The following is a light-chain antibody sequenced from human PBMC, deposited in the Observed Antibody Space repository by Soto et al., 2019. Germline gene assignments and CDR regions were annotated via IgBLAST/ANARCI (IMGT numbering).Light chain of an antibody. CDR3: QQSYSTPSIT. J-gene: IGKJ5*01. V-gene: IGKV1-39*01. Sequence: DIQMTQSPSSLSAFVGDRVTITCRASESISRNLNWYQQKPGKAPKLLIYAASSLQNGVPSRFSGGGSGTDFTLTISNLQPADFATYYCQQSYSTPSITFGQGTRLEIK. CDR1: ESISRN. CDR2: AAS.